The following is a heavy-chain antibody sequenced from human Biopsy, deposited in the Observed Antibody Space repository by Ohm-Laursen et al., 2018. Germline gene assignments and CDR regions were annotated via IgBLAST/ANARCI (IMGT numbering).Heavy chain of an antibody. CDR1: GGSISSYY. D-gene: IGHD1-26*01. Sequence: PSDTLSLTCTVSGGSISSYYWSWIRQPPGKGLEWIGYIYYTGSTNYNPPLKSRVTISVDTCMNHFSLRLTSVTAADTAVYYCARHAPSYSGSYWRYFDLWGRGTLVTVSS. CDR3: ARHAPSYSGSYWRYFDL. J-gene: IGHJ2*01. CDR2: IYYTGST. V-gene: IGHV4-59*08.